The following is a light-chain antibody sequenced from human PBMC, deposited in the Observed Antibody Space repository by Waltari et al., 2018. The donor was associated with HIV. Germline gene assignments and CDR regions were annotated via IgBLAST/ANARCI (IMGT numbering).Light chain of an antibody. Sequence: QSALTQPASVSGSPGQSITISCTGTSSDVGSYNLVYWNQHQPGKAPKLMIYEVSNRPSGVSNRFSGSKSGNTASLTISGLQAEDEADYYCNSYTTSSTLDVVFGGGTKLTVL. CDR3: NSYTTSSTLDVV. J-gene: IGLJ2*01. CDR1: SSDVGSYNL. V-gene: IGLV2-14*02. CDR2: EVS.